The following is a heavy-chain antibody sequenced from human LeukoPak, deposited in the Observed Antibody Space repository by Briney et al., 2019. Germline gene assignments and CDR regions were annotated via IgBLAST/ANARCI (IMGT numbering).Heavy chain of an antibody. Sequence: TGGSLRLSCAASGFTFSSYGMHWVRQAPGKGLVWVSRINNDGTSTSYADSVKGRFTISRDNAKNTLYLQMNSLRAEDTALYYCARTAAGSSGWRWGQGTLVTVSS. V-gene: IGHV3-74*01. D-gene: IGHD6-19*01. CDR3: ARTAAGSSGWR. CDR2: INNDGTST. J-gene: IGHJ4*02. CDR1: GFTFSSYG.